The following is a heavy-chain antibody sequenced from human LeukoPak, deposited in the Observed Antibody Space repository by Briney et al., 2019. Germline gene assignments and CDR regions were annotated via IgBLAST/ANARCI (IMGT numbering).Heavy chain of an antibody. J-gene: IGHJ4*02. CDR2: IKQDGSEK. CDR3: ARGPYSSSWF. Sequence: GGSLRLSCAASGFTFSSYWMSWVRQAPGKGLEWVANIKQDGSEKYYVDSVRGRSTISRDNAKNSLYLQMNSPRAEDTAVYYCARGPYSSSWFWGQGTLVTVSS. V-gene: IGHV3-7*01. CDR1: GFTFSSYW. D-gene: IGHD6-13*01.